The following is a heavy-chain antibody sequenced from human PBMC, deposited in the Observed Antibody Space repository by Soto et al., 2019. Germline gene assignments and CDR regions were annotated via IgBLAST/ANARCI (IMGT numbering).Heavy chain of an antibody. CDR3: ATIDEVTFHY. D-gene: IGHD4-4*01. V-gene: IGHV3-7*02. Sequence: EVQLVESGGGLVQPGGSLRLSCTTSGFTFTNYWMAWVRQAPGKGLEWLGNTKPDESETYYAGSVEGRFTISRDNAKNSLYLQMNSLRAEDTAVYYCATIDEVTFHYWGLGTLVTVSS. CDR1: GFTFTNYW. CDR2: TKPDESET. J-gene: IGHJ4*02.